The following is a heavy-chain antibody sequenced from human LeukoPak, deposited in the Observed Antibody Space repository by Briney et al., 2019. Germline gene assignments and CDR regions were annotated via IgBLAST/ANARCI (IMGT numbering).Heavy chain of an antibody. CDR1: GFTFSSYS. D-gene: IGHD3-10*01. CDR3: ARDSDGSGSFDY. J-gene: IGHJ4*02. Sequence: PGGSLRLSCAASGFTFSSYSMNWVRQAPGKGLEWVSSISSSSSYIYYADSVKGRFTISRDNAKNSLYLQMNSLRAEDTAVYYRARDSDGSGSFDYWGQGTLVTVSS. CDR2: ISSSSSYI. V-gene: IGHV3-21*01.